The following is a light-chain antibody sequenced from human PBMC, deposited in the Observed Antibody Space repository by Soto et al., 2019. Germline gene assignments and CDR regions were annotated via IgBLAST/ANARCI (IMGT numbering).Light chain of an antibody. CDR3: QQRADWWT. CDR1: QSVSSH. CDR2: DAS. Sequence: EIVVTHSPATLSLSPCERATLSCSASQSVSSHLAWYQQKPGQAHRLLIDDASNRATGIPAGFSGSGSGTDFTLTISSLEPEDSAVYYCQQRADWWTFGQGTKVDIK. V-gene: IGKV3-11*01. J-gene: IGKJ1*01.